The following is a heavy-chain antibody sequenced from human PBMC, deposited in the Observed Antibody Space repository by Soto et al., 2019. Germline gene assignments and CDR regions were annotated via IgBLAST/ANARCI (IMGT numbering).Heavy chain of an antibody. CDR2: IWYDGSNK. Sequence: GGSLRLSCAASGFTFSSYGMHWVRQAPGKGLEWVAVIWYDGSNKYYADSVKGRFTISRDNSKNTLYLQMNSLRAEDTAVYYCASIYSSGWYYFDYWGQGTLVTVSS. V-gene: IGHV3-33*01. CDR3: ASIYSSGWYYFDY. CDR1: GFTFSSYG. J-gene: IGHJ4*02. D-gene: IGHD6-19*01.